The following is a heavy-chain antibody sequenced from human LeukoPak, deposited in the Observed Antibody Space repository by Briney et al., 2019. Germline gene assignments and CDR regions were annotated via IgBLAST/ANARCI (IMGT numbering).Heavy chain of an antibody. D-gene: IGHD3-3*01. CDR2: IKYDGSAT. CDR3: VSGSLQSGFNFDY. J-gene: IGHJ4*02. CDR1: GFTFSNYW. V-gene: IGHV3-74*01. Sequence: GGSLRLSCAASGFTFSNYWMHWIRQVPGKGLVWVSHIKYDGSATNYADSVKGRFTISRDNAKNTLYLQMNSLRAEDTAVYYCVSGSLQSGFNFDYWGQGALVTVSS.